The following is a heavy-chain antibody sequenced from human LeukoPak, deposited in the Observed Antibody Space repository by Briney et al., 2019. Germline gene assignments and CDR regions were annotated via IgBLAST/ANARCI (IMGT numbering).Heavy chain of an antibody. CDR3: ARVHPGFSDAFDT. V-gene: IGHV3-64*01. CDR2: ISSNGGSP. Sequence: GGSLRLSCAASGFTFSSYAIQWVRQAPGKRLEYVSAISSNGGSPSYANSVKGRFTISRDNSKNTLSLQMGNLRVEDMAVYYCARVHPGFSDAFDTWGPGTMVTVSS. CDR1: GFTFSSYA. J-gene: IGHJ3*02.